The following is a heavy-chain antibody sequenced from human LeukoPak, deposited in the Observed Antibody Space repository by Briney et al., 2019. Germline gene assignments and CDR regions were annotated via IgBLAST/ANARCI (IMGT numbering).Heavy chain of an antibody. CDR2: INPNSGGT. CDR3: VKRYCSGGSCSDY. J-gene: IGHJ4*02. V-gene: IGHV1-2*06. Sequence: ASVKVSCKASGYTFTAYFMHWVRQAPGEGLEWLGRINPNSGGTNYAQKFQDRVTMTRDTSIGTAYMELSRLRSDDTAMYYCVKRYCSGGSCSDYWGQGTLVTVSS. D-gene: IGHD2-15*01. CDR1: GYTFTAYF.